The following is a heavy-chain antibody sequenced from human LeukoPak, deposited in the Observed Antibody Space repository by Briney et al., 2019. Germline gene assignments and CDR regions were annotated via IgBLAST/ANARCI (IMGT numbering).Heavy chain of an antibody. CDR2: IKPDSGGT. V-gene: IGHV1-2*02. CDR3: LRGSAMVTTYRGGNWFDP. D-gene: IGHD5-18*01. CDR1: GYIFSDYY. Sequence: GASAKVSCKASGYIFSDYYMHWVRQAPGQGLEWMGWIKPDSGGTNYEQKFQGRVIMTLDTSISTAYMELTRLTSDDTAVYYCLRGSAMVTTYRGGNWFDPWGQGTLVTVSS. J-gene: IGHJ5*02.